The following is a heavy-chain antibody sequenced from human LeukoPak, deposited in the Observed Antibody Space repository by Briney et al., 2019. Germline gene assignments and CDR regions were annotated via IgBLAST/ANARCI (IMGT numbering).Heavy chain of an antibody. Sequence: SVKVSCKASGGPFSKYTIGWVRQAPGQGLEWLGRFIPIFNMATYAQKFQGRVTITADKSTSTAYMELTSLRSEDTALYYCASLGGLYQLPVFDYWGQGTLVTVSS. D-gene: IGHD1-1*01. J-gene: IGHJ4*02. CDR3: ASLGGLYQLPVFDY. CDR1: GGPFSKYT. CDR2: FIPIFNMA. V-gene: IGHV1-69*02.